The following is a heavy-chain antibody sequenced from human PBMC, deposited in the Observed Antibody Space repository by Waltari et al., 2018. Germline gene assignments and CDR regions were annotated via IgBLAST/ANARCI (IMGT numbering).Heavy chain of an antibody. J-gene: IGHJ2*01. CDR3: ARENYSRSGSYRYFGL. CDR1: DGSISDTIYY. D-gene: IGHD3-10*01. V-gene: IGHV4-39*07. Sequence: QLQLQESGPGLVKPSETLSLTCRVSDGSISDTIYYWAWIRQPPGKGLEWIGSIYYSGATYYNPSLKGRVTISVDTSKNQFSLRLNSVTAADTAVYYCARENYSRSGSYRYFGLWGRGTLLTVSS. CDR2: IYYSGAT.